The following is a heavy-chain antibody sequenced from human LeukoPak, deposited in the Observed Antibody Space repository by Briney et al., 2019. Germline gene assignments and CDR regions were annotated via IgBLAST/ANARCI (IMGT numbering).Heavy chain of an antibody. V-gene: IGHV1-8*01. D-gene: IGHD3-22*01. CDR1: GYTFTSYD. J-gene: IGHJ4*02. Sequence: ASVKVSCKASGYTFTSYDINWVRQATGQGLEWMGWMNPNSGNTGYAQKFQGRVTMTRNTSISTAYMELSSLRSEDTAVYFCAKRGVVIRVILVGFHKEAYYFDYWGQGILVTVSS. CDR3: AKRGVVIRVILVGFHKEAYYFDY. CDR2: MNPNSGNT.